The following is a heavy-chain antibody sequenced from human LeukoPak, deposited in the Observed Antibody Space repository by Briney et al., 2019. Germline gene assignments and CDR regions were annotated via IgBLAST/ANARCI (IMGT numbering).Heavy chain of an antibody. Sequence: SETLSLTCTVSGYSISSGYYWGWIRQPPGKGLEWIGSIFHSGNTYYNPPLKSRVTISVDTSKDQFSLMLSSVTAADTAVYYCARDPSNSAFKGMQGGDYWGQGTLVTVSS. CDR3: ARDPSNSAFKGMQGGDY. V-gene: IGHV4-38-2*02. CDR2: IFHSGNT. D-gene: IGHD1-26*01. J-gene: IGHJ4*02. CDR1: GYSISSGYY.